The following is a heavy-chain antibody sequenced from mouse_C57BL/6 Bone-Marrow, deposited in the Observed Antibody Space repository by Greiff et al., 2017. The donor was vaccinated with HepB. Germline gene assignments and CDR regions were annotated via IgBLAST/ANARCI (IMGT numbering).Heavy chain of an antibody. CDR3: ANDGYDLLYAMDY. CDR2: IYPRSGNT. V-gene: IGHV1-81*01. J-gene: IGHJ4*01. Sequence: QVQLQQSGAELARPGASVKLSCKASGYTFTSYGISWVKQRTGQGLEWIGEIYPRSGNTYYNEKFKGKATLTADKSSSTAYMALRSLTSEDSAVSFCANDGYDLLYAMDYWGQGTSVTVSS. CDR1: GYTFTSYG. D-gene: IGHD2-2*01.